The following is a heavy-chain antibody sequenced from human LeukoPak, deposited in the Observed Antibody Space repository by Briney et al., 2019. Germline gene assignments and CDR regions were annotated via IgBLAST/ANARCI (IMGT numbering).Heavy chain of an antibody. D-gene: IGHD2-2*02. V-gene: IGHV4-34*01. CDR3: ARDYCSSTSCYSLGWFDP. CDR2: INHSGST. Sequence: SETLSLTCAVYGESFSGYYWSWIRQPPGKGLEWIGEINHSGSTNYNPSLKSRVTISVDMSKNQFSLKLSSVTAADTAVYYCARDYCSSTSCYSLGWFDPWGQGTLVTVSS. J-gene: IGHJ5*02. CDR1: GESFSGYY.